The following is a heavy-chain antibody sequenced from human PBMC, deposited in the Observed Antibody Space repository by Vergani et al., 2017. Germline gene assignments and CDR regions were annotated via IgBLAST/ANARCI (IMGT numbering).Heavy chain of an antibody. Sequence: QVQLQESGPGLVKPSENLYIPFPFSFFSHSISSFISIRQPPGKGLAWIGYIYYSGSTTYNPSLKSRVTISVDTSKNQFSLKLSSVTAADTAVYYCARDKLSIQGGWFDPWGQGTLVTVSS. D-gene: IGHD3-3*02. CDR3: ARDKLSIQGGWFDP. V-gene: IGHV4-59*01. CDR2: IYYSGST. J-gene: IGHJ5*02. CDR1: FFSHSISS.